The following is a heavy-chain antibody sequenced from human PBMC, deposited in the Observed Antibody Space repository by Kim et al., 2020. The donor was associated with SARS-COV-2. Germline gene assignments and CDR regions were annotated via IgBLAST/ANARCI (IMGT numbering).Heavy chain of an antibody. V-gene: IGHV1-69*13. CDR3: ARWAGVINRETHTSDWFAPLDF. Sequence: SVKVSCKTSGGTFSTYCIGWVRQAPGQGLEWMGGIIPMYNTPKYAQKFQGRVTITADESTSTTNMELRSLTSEDTALYYCARWAGVINRETHTSDWFAPLDFWGQGTLVTVSS. J-gene: IGHJ4*02. CDR2: IIPMYNTP. CDR1: GGTFSTYC. D-gene: IGHD3-9*01.